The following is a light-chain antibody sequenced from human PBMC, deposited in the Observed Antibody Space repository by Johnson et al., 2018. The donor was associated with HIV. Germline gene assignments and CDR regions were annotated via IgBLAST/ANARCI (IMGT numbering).Light chain of an antibody. CDR3: GTWDSSLSAHYV. CDR1: SSNIGNNY. V-gene: IGLV1-51*01. Sequence: QSVLTQPPSVSAAPGQKVTISCSGSSSNIGNNYVSWYQQVPGTAPKLLIYDNNKRPSGIPDRFSGSKSGTSATLAITGLQTGDEADYYCGTWDSSLSAHYVFGTGTKVTVL. J-gene: IGLJ1*01. CDR2: DNN.